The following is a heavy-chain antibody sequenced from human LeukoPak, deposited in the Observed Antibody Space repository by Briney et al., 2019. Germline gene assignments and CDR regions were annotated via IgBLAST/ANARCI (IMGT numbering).Heavy chain of an antibody. CDR1: GYSFTSYW. CDR2: IYPGDSDT. V-gene: IGHV5-51*01. J-gene: IGHJ1*01. D-gene: IGHD6-13*01. CDR3: ARSRSSWHWDLQH. Sequence: GESLKISCKGSGYSFTSYWIGWVRQMPGKGLEWMGIIYPGDSDTRYSPSFQGQVTMSADRSINTAYLQWSSLKASDTAMYYCARSRSSWHWDLQHWGQGTLVSVSS.